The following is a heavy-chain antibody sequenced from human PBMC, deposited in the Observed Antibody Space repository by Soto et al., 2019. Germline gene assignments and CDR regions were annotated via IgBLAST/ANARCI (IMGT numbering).Heavy chain of an antibody. CDR1: GGSVNSGFYY. CDR3: ARQYHSRGYYFDY. J-gene: IGHJ4*02. D-gene: IGHD3-22*01. CDR2: VYHSGST. V-gene: IGHV4-61*01. Sequence: QVQLQESGPGLVKPSETLSLTCTVSGGSVNSGFYYWTWIRQPAGKALEWIGYVYHSGSTNYNPSLKSRLTISLDTSKNQCSLKLSAVTAADTAVYYCARQYHSRGYYFDYWGQGTLVTVSS.